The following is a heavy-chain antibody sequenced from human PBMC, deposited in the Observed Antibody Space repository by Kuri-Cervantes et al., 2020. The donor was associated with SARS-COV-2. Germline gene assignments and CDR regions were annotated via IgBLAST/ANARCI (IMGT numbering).Heavy chain of an antibody. V-gene: IGHV4-34*01. D-gene: IGHD1-26*01. CDR3: ARSFRYSGSWSNWFDP. CDR1: GGSFSGYY. J-gene: IGHJ5*02. Sequence: GSLRLSCAVYGGSFSGYYWSWIRQPPGKGLEWIEEINHSGSTNYNPSLKSRVTISVDTSKNQFSLKLSSVTAADTAVYYCARSFRYSGSWSNWFDPWGQGTLVTVSS. CDR2: INHSGST.